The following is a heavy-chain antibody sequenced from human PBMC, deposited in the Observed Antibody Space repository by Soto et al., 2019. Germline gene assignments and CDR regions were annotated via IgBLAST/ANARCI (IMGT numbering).Heavy chain of an antibody. Sequence: QVQLQESGPGLVNPSQTLSLTCTVSGGSISSGGYYWSWIRQHPGKGLEWIGYIYYSGSTYYNPSLKGRVTISVDTSKNPFSLKLSSVTAADTAVYYCARDRVVTAMVRAFDIWGQGTMVTVSS. V-gene: IGHV4-31*03. J-gene: IGHJ3*02. CDR3: ARDRVVTAMVRAFDI. CDR1: GGSISSGGYY. CDR2: IYYSGST. D-gene: IGHD2-21*02.